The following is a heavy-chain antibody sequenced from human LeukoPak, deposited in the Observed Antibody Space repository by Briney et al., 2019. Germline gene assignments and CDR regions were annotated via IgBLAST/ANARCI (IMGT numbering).Heavy chain of an antibody. CDR1: GGSISSSSYY. CDR2: IYYSGST. CDR3: ARTDIVPRGFDY. D-gene: IGHD2-8*01. Sequence: PSETLSLTCTVSGGSISSSSYYWGWIRQPPGKGLEWIGSIYYSGSTYYNPSLKSRVTISVDTSKNQFSLKLSSVTAADTAVYYCARTDIVPRGFDYWGQGTLVTVSS. V-gene: IGHV4-39*01. J-gene: IGHJ4*02.